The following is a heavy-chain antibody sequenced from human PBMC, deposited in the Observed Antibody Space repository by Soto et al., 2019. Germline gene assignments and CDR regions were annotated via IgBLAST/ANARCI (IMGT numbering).Heavy chain of an antibody. D-gene: IGHD6-6*01. J-gene: IGHJ6*02. CDR2: IDPSDSYT. V-gene: IGHV5-10-1*01. CDR3: AREGNLEYSSSSSGYYYYYGMDV. CDR1: GYSFTSYW. Sequence: GESLKISCMGSGYSFTSYWISWVRQMPGKGLEWMGRIDPSDSYTNYSPSFQGHVTISADKSISTAYLQWSSLKASDTAMYYCAREGNLEYSSSSSGYYYYYGMDVRGQGTTVTVSS.